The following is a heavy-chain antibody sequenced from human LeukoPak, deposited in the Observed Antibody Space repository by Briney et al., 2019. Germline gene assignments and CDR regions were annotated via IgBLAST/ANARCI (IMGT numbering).Heavy chain of an antibody. CDR2: INAGNGNT. J-gene: IGHJ3*02. D-gene: IGHD4-23*01. CDR3: AITYGGNRSGAFDT. CDR1: GYTFTSYA. V-gene: IGHV1-3*03. Sequence: ASVKVSCKASGYTFTSYAMHWVRQAPGQRLEWMGWINAGNGNTKYSQEFQGRVTITRDTSASTAYMELSSLRSEDMAVYYCAITYGGNRSGAFDTWGQGTMVTVSS.